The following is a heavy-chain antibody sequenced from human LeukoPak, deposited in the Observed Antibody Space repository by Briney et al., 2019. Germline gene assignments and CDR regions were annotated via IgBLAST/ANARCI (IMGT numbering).Heavy chain of an antibody. CDR3: ATLDYGAFDI. CDR1: GFTFSSYN. D-gene: IGHD4-17*01. V-gene: IGHV3-21*01. CDR2: LSSSSSYI. Sequence: GGSLRLSCAASGFTFSSYNMNWVRQAPGKGLEWVSSLSSSSSYIYYADSVKGRFTISRDNAKNSLYLRMNSLRAEDTAVYYCATLDYGAFDIWGQGTMVTVSS. J-gene: IGHJ3*02.